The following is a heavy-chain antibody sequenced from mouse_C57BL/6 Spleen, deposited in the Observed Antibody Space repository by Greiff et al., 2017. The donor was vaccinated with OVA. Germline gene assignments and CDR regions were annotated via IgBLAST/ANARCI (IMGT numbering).Heavy chain of an antibody. CDR3: AREGAVY. J-gene: IGHJ2*01. CDR2: ISDGGSYT. CDR1: GFTFSSYA. Sequence: EVQVVESGGGLVKPGGSLKLSCAASGFTFSSYAMSWVRQTPEKRLEWVATISDGGSYTYYPDNVKGRFTISRDNAKNNLYLQMSHLKSEDTAMYYCAREGAVYWGQGTTLTVSS. D-gene: IGHD3-3*01. V-gene: IGHV5-4*01.